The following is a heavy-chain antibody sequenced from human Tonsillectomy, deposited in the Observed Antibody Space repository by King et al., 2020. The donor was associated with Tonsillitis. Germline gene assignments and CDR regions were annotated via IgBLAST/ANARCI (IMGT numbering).Heavy chain of an antibody. CDR1: GFTFTSFA. CDR2: IVVGSGNT. V-gene: IGHV1-58*02. D-gene: IGHD3-3*01. J-gene: IGHJ5*02. Sequence: QLVESGPEVKKPGTSVKVSCKASGFTFTSFAMQWVRQARGQRLAWIGWIVVGSGNTNYAQKFQERVTITREMSTSTAYMEQSSLRSEDTAVYYCAAALRFLEFDPWGQGTLVTVSS. CDR3: AAALRFLEFDP.